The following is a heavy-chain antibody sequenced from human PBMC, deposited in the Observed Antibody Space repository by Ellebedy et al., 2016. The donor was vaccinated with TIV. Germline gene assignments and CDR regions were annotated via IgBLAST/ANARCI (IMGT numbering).Heavy chain of an antibody. CDR2: INTDGSTT. CDR1: GFTFSNYW. J-gene: IGHJ4*02. CDR3: ARISDGVQGGFDY. Sequence: GESLKISCAASGFTFSNYWMHWVRQVPGKGLVWILRINTDGSTTTYADSVEGRFTVSRDNAKNTLYLQKNSLRVEDTAVYYCARISDGVQGGFDYWGQGTLVTVSS. V-gene: IGHV3-74*03. D-gene: IGHD4-17*01.